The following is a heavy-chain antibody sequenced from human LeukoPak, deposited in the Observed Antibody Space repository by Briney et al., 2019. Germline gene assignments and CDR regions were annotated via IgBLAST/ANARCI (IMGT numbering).Heavy chain of an antibody. CDR1: GFTVSSNY. Sequence: PGGSLRLSCPASGFTVSSNYMSWVRQAPGKGLEWVSVIYSGGSTYYADSVKGRFTISRDNSKNTLYLQMNSLRAEDTAVYYCARVRYCSSTSCSNFDYWGQGTLVTVSS. CDR3: ARVRYCSSTSCSNFDY. V-gene: IGHV3-66*02. D-gene: IGHD2-2*01. CDR2: IYSGGST. J-gene: IGHJ4*02.